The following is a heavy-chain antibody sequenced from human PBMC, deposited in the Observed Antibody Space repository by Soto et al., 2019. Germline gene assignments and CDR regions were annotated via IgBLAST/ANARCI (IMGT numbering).Heavy chain of an antibody. J-gene: IGHJ6*01. V-gene: IGHV5-51*01. D-gene: IGHD6-13*01. CDR1: GYSFSNYW. Sequence: PGESLKISCKGSGYSFSNYWIGWVRQMPGKGLECMGIIYPGDSDTRYSPSFQGQGTISADKSISTAYLQWSSLKASDTAMYYCARTAAAGKYYYGMDVWGQGTTVTVSS. CDR3: ARTAAAGKYYYGMDV. CDR2: IYPGDSDT.